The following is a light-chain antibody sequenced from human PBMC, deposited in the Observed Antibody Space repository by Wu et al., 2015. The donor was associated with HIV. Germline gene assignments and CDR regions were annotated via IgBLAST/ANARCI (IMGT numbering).Light chain of an antibody. V-gene: IGKV1-9*01. Sequence: DIHMTQSPSTLSASVGDRVTITCRASQGISSSLAWYQQKPGKAPNLLIYAASTLQSGVPPRFSGSGSGTEFTLTISSPQPEDFATYYCQQLNSYPLTFGGGPRWRSN. CDR2: AAS. CDR1: QGISSS. CDR3: QQLNSYPLT. J-gene: IGKJ4*01.